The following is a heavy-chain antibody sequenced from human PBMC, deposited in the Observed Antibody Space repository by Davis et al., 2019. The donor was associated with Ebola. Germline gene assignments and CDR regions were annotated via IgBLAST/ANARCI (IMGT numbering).Heavy chain of an antibody. Sequence: SETLSLTCTVSGGSISSYYWGWIRQPPGKGLEWIGSIYYSGSTNYNPSLKSRVTISVDTSKNQFSLKLSSVTAADTAVYYCAREGPGYDIRDNWFDPWGQGTLVTVSS. CDR3: AREGPGYDIRDNWFDP. CDR1: GGSISSYY. J-gene: IGHJ5*02. D-gene: IGHD3-9*01. V-gene: IGHV4-59*01. CDR2: IYYSGST.